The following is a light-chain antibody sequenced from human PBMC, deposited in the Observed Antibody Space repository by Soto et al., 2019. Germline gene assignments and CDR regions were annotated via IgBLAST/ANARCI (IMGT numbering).Light chain of an antibody. CDR2: WAS. CDR1: QSVLSYSNRLNY. Sequence: DIVLTQSADSLAVSLGERATINCKSSQSVLSYSNRLNYLAWYQQKPGQPPKLLIYWASTRESGVPDRFSGSGSGTDFTLTISNLQAEDVAVYYCQQYYTHPRTFGQGAKLEIK. V-gene: IGKV4-1*01. CDR3: QQYYTHPRT. J-gene: IGKJ2*01.